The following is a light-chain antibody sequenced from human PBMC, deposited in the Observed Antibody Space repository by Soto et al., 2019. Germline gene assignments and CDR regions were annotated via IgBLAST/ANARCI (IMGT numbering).Light chain of an antibody. CDR2: GIS. J-gene: IGKJ5*01. CDR3: QQYSKWPIT. V-gene: IGKV3-15*01. CDR1: QSVNSN. Sequence: EMVMTQSPAILSVSPGESATLSCRASQSVNSNYLALYQQLPGQPPRLLIYGISTRATGIPARFSGSGSGTEFSRTISSLQSEDVAAYYCQQYSKWPITFGQGTRLEIK.